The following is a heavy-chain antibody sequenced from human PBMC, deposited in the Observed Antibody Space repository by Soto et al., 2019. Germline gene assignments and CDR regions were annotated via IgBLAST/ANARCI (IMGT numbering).Heavy chain of an antibody. CDR1: GGSSIGGVDS. J-gene: IGHJ2*01. D-gene: IGHD2-8*01. CDR3: AREVMPLTNVSYSDL. V-gene: IGHV4-30-4*01. Sequence: FLTMRVPWTVSGGSSIGGVDSCSSIRQPPEKCLELIGHIFDSGRTYYTLSLKSRLTILVDTSKNQFSLMLSSVTAADTAVYYCAREVMPLTNVSYSDLWGRRTLDTVSS. CDR2: IFDSGRT.